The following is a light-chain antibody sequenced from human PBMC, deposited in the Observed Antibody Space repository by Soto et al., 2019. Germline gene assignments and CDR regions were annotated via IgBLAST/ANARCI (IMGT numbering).Light chain of an antibody. CDR2: KVS. V-gene: IGKV2-30*01. Sequence: DVVMTQSPLSLPVTLGQPASISCRSSQSLVYSDGNTYLNWFQQRPGQSPRRLIYKVSNRDSGVPDRFSGSGSGTDCTLQISRVEAEDVGVYYCMQGTRWPWTFGQGTKVEIK. CDR3: MQGTRWPWT. CDR1: QSLVYSDGNTY. J-gene: IGKJ1*01.